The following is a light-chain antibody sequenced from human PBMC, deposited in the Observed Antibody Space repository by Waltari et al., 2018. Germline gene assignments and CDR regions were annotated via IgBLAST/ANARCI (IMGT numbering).Light chain of an antibody. Sequence: IVLIQSPATLALSPGERATLSCRASQSVRNYLAWFQQKPGQVPRLLIYDTSNRGTGVPARCSGSGSGTDFTLTISSRESEDFAVYYCHQRSSWPLTFGGGTKVQIK. CDR1: QSVRNY. CDR2: DTS. CDR3: HQRSSWPLT. J-gene: IGKJ4*01. V-gene: IGKV3-11*01.